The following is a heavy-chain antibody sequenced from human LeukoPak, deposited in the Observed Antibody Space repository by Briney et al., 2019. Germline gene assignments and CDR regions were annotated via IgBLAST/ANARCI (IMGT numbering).Heavy chain of an antibody. CDR3: ARVILAARPDYYFDY. D-gene: IGHD6-6*01. V-gene: IGHV1-2*02. J-gene: IGHJ4*02. Sequence: ASVKVSCKASGYTFTSYGISWVRQAPGQGLEWMGWINPNSGGTNYAQKFQGRVTMTRDTSISTAYMELSRLRSDDTAVYYCARVILAARPDYYFDYWGQGTLVTVSS. CDR1: GYTFTSYG. CDR2: INPNSGGT.